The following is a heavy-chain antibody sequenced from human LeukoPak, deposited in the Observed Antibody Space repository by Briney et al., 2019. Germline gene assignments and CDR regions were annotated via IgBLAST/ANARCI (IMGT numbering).Heavy chain of an antibody. CDR2: IKRKGDGGTA. CDR1: GFTFSTYT. Sequence: PGGSLRLSCAASGFTFSTYTMTWVRQAPGKGLEWVGRIKRKGDGGTADYAAPVKGRFTISRDDSKATLYLQMNSLKIDDTAVYYCTTGSIWVGAFDIWGQGTMVTV. D-gene: IGHD7-27*01. CDR3: TTGSIWVGAFDI. J-gene: IGHJ3*02. V-gene: IGHV3-15*01.